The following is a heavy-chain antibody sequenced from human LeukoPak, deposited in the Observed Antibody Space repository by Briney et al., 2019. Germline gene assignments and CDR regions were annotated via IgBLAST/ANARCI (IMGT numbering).Heavy chain of an antibody. Sequence: ASVKVSCKASGYTFTSYYMHWVRQAPGQGLEWMGIINPSGGSTSYAQKFQGRVTMTRNTSISTAYMELSSLRSEDTAVYYCARAESNYYDSSGYVADWGQGTLVTVSS. D-gene: IGHD3-22*01. V-gene: IGHV1-46*01. J-gene: IGHJ4*02. CDR1: GYTFTSYY. CDR2: INPSGGST. CDR3: ARAESNYYDSSGYVAD.